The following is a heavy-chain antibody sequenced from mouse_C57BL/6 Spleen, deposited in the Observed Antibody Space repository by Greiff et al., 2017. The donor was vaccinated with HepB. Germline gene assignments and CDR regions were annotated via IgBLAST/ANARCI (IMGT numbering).Heavy chain of an antibody. D-gene: IGHD4-1*01. V-gene: IGHV1-81*01. J-gene: IGHJ2*01. CDR2: IYPRSGNT. Sequence: VQVVESGAELARPGASVKLSCKASGYTFTSYGISWVKQRTGQGLEWIGEIYPRSGNTYYNEKFKGKATLTADKSSSTAYMELRSLTSEDSAVYFCARSGAERPFDYWGQGTTLTVSS. CDR1: GYTFTSYG. CDR3: ARSGAERPFDY.